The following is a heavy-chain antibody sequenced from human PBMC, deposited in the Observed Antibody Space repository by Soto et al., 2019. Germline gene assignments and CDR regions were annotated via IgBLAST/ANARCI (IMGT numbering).Heavy chain of an antibody. V-gene: IGHV1-8*01. CDR3: TRRNTYYYFGMDV. CDR2: MNPNSGNT. CDR1: GYTFTSYD. Sequence: QVQLVQSGAEVKKPGAAVKVSCKVSGYTFTSYDINWVRQAAGQGLEWLGWMNPNSGNTGYAQKFQGRITMTRDTSISTAYMELSRLRSEDTAVYYCTRRNTYYYFGMDVWGQGTTITVFS. J-gene: IGHJ6*02.